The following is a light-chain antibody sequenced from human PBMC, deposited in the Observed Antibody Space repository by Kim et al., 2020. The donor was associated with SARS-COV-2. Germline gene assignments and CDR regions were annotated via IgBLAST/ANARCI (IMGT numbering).Light chain of an antibody. CDR3: QQRSNWPPIT. V-gene: IGKV3-11*01. Sequence: EIVLTQSPATLSLSPGERATLYCRASQSVGSYLGWYQQKPGQAPRLLIYDASNRATDIPARFSGSGSGTDFTLTISSLEPEDFAVYYCQQRSNWPPITFGQGTRLEIK. CDR1: QSVGSY. CDR2: DAS. J-gene: IGKJ5*01.